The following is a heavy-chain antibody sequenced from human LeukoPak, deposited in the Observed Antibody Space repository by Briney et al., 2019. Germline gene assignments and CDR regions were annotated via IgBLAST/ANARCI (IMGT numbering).Heavy chain of an antibody. CDR1: GGSISSSSYY. D-gene: IGHD1-1*01. Sequence: PSETLSLTCTVSGGSISSSSYYWGWIRQPPGKGLEWIGSIYYSGSTYYNPSLKSRVTISVDTSKNQFSLKLSSVTAADTAVYYCASLTRERGGDYWGQGTLVTVSS. V-gene: IGHV4-39*07. CDR3: ASLTRERGGDY. CDR2: IYYSGST. J-gene: IGHJ4*02.